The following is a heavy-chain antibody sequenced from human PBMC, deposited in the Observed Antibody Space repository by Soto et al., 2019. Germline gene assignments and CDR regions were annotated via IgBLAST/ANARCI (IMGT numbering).Heavy chain of an antibody. CDR2: IYHSGST. Sequence: QLQLQESGSGLVKPSQTLSLTCAGSGGSISSGGYSWGWIRQPPGKGLEWIGYIYHSGSTSYKPALQSRVATVVDRSKTQFSLTPSCVNVSHTAVDCCVRVRGPWGPGALVTVSS. D-gene: IGHD3-10*01. CDR3: VRVRGP. CDR1: GGSISSGGYS. V-gene: IGHV4-30-2*01. J-gene: IGHJ5*02.